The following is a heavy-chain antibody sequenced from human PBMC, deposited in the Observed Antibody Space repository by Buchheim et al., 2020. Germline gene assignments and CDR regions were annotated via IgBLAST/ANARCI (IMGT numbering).Heavy chain of an antibody. CDR1: GFTFSSYA. J-gene: IGHJ4*02. D-gene: IGHD5-24*01. Sequence: EVQLLESGGGLVQPGGSLRLSCVASGFTFSSYAMSWVRQAAGKGLEWVSAMSGSGGGTYYADSVKGRFTISRDTSKNTLYLQMNSLRAEDTAVYYCAKDRIPRWLGGEFDYWGQGTL. CDR2: MSGSGGGT. CDR3: AKDRIPRWLGGEFDY. V-gene: IGHV3-23*01.